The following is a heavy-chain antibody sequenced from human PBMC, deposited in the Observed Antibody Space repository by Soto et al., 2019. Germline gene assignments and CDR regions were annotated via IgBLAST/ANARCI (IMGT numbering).Heavy chain of an antibody. CDR2: ISGSGGST. CDR3: ARGNIVAPASLDY. D-gene: IGHD5-12*01. Sequence: GGSLRLSCAASGFTFSSYAVSWVRQAPGKGLQRVSAISGSGGSTYHADSVKGRFTISRDKSTSTAYIELSSLRSEDTAVYYCARGNIVAPASLDYWGQGTLVTVSS. CDR1: GFTFSSYA. V-gene: IGHV3-23*01. J-gene: IGHJ4*02.